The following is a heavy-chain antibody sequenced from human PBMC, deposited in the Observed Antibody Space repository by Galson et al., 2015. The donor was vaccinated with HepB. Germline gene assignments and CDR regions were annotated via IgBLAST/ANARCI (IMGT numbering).Heavy chain of an antibody. J-gene: IGHJ4*02. V-gene: IGHV4-31*03. Sequence: TLSLTCTVSGGSISSGGYYWSWIRQHPGKGLEWIGYIYYSGSTYYNPSLKSRVTISVDTSKNQFSLKLSSVTAADTAVYYCASGQPPGGDYGDSNRVYWGQGTLVTVSS. CDR1: GGSISSGGYY. CDR2: IYYSGST. CDR3: ASGQPPGGDYGDSNRVY. D-gene: IGHD4-17*01.